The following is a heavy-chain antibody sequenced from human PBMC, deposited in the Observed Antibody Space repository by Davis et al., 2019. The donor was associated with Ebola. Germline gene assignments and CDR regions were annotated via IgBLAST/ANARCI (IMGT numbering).Heavy chain of an antibody. J-gene: IGHJ4*02. V-gene: IGHV3-9*03. D-gene: IGHD3-10*01. Sequence: PGGSLRLSCAASGFTFDDYAMHWVRQAPGKGLEWVSGISWNSGVKGYADSVKGRFTISRDNAKNFLYLEMDSLRAEDMAKYYCVKDSVGSFDLAETYYFDSWGQGTLVTVSS. CDR1: GFTFDDYA. CDR2: ISWNSGVK. CDR3: VKDSVGSFDLAETYYFDS.